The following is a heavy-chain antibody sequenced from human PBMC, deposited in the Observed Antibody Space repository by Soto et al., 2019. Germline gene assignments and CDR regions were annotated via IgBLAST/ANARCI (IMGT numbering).Heavy chain of an antibody. CDR2: FDPEDGET. CDR3: ATVYFYDSSGATLFY. CDR1: GYTLTELS. Sequence: GASVKVSCKVSGYTLTELSMHWVRQAPGKGLEWMGGFDPEDGETIYAQKFQGRVTMTEDTSTDTAYMELSSLRSEDTAVYYCATVYFYDSSGATLFYWAQGSLVTVSP. V-gene: IGHV1-24*01. J-gene: IGHJ4*02. D-gene: IGHD3-22*01.